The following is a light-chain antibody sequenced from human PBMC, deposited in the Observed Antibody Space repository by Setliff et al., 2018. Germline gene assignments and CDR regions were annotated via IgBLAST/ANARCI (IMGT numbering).Light chain of an antibody. CDR1: NSDIGTYNL. CDR3: SSYGRNRSYVYVL. J-gene: IGLJ2*01. CDR2: EVT. Sequence: VLTQPASVSGSPGQSITISCTGANSDIGTYNLVSWYQQHPGRAPNLVIYEVTRRPSGVSDRFSASKSGNTASLTISGLQAEDEAHYYCSSYGRNRSYVYVLFGGGTK. V-gene: IGLV2-23*02.